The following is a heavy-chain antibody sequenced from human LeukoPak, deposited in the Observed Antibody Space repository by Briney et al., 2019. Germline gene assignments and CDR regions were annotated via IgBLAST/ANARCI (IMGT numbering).Heavy chain of an antibody. Sequence: GESLRPSCAASGFTVSSNYMSWVRQAPGKGLGWVSAIYSGRSTYYADSVKGRFTLSRDNSKSTLYLQMNSLRAEDTAVYYCARVPVAGTFPIGYMDVWGKGTTVTVSS. CDR3: ARVPVAGTFPIGYMDV. CDR1: GFTVSSNY. V-gene: IGHV3-53*01. D-gene: IGHD6-19*01. CDR2: IYSGRST. J-gene: IGHJ6*03.